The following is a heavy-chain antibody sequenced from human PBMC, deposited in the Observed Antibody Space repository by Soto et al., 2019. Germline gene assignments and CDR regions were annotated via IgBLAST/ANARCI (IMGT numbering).Heavy chain of an antibody. CDR2: ISYDGSNK. J-gene: IGHJ4*02. D-gene: IGHD3-22*01. V-gene: IGHV3-30*03. CDR1: GFTFSSYG. Sequence: QVQLVESGGGVVQPGRSLRLSCAASGFTFSSYGMHWVRQAPGKGLEWVAVISYDGSNKYYADSVKGRFTISRDNSKNTLYLQMNSLRAEDTAVYYCASPQAKYYYDSSGYSLDYWGQGTLVTVSS. CDR3: ASPQAKYYYDSSGYSLDY.